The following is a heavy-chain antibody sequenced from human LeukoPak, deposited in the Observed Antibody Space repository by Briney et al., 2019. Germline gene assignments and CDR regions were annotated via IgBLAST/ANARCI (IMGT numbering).Heavy chain of an antibody. Sequence: GAPVKVSCKASGYTFTSYGISWVRQAPGQGLEWMGWISAYNGNTNYAQKLQGRVTMTRDTSISTAYMELSRLRSDDTAVYYCARDLVVTRAVAGTSFYNWFDPWGQGTLVTVSS. CDR1: GYTFTSYG. D-gene: IGHD6-19*01. V-gene: IGHV1-18*01. CDR2: ISAYNGNT. CDR3: ARDLVVTRAVAGTSFYNWFDP. J-gene: IGHJ5*02.